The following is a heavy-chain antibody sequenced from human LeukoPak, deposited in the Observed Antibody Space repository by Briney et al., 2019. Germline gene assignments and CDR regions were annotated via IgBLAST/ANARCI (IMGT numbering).Heavy chain of an antibody. CDR3: ARRATNSRLSMIRGVIVAVNNHHFDY. CDR1: GGSFSGYY. D-gene: IGHD3-10*01. Sequence: SETLSLTCAVYGGSFSGYYWSWIRQPPGKGLEWIGEINHSGSTNYNPSLKSQVIISIDTSKNQFSLNLSSVAAADTAVYYCARRATNSRLSMIRGVIVAVNNHHFDYWGQGTLVTVSS. J-gene: IGHJ4*02. CDR2: INHSGST. V-gene: IGHV4-34*01.